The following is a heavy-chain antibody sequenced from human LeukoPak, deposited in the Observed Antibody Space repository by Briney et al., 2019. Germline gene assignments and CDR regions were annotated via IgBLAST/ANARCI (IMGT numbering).Heavy chain of an antibody. Sequence: GGSLRLSCAVSGFTFGDSAMHWVRRGPGKGLEWVSSISWNSGFLQYADSVRGRFTISRDNGKNSLFLQMDSLRPEDTAFYYCAKEGSVCTNGICRYFDYWGQGILVTVSS. V-gene: IGHV3-9*01. CDR1: GFTFGDSA. CDR2: ISWNSGFL. CDR3: AKEGSVCTNGICRYFDY. D-gene: IGHD2-8*01. J-gene: IGHJ4*02.